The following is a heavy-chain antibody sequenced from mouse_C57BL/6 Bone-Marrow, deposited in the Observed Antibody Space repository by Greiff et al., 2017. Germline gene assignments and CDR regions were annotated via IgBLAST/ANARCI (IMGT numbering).Heavy chain of an antibody. CDR2: IYPGNSDT. CDR1: GYTFTSYW. V-gene: IGHV1-5*01. Sequence: VQLQQSGTVLARPGASVKMSCKTSGYTFTSYWMHWVKQRPGQGLEWIGAIYPGNSDTSYNQKFKGKAKLTAVTSASTAYMELSSLTNDDSAVYYCTRFYDGYYDWYFDVWGTGTTVTVSS. J-gene: IGHJ1*03. CDR3: TRFYDGYYDWYFDV. D-gene: IGHD2-3*01.